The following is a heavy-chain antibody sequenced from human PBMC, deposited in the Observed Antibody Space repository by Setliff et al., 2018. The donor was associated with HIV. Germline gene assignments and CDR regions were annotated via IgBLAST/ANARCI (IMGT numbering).Heavy chain of an antibody. CDR1: GGSISGYY. Sequence: NPSETLSLTCNVSGGSISGYYWSWIRQSPGKGLEWIGYIYYSGSTNYNPSLKSRVTISVDTSKNQFSLKLSSVTAADTAVYYCARDRGRRGQLWLHFDYWGQGTLVTVSS. D-gene: IGHD5-18*01. CDR2: IYYSGST. J-gene: IGHJ4*02. CDR3: ARDRGRRGQLWLHFDY. V-gene: IGHV4-59*12.